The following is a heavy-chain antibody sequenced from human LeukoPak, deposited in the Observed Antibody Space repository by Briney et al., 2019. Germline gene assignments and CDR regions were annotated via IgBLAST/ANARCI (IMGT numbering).Heavy chain of an antibody. CDR1: GFTFSSYA. CDR3: AKDMYDYVWGSYPQGNAFDI. J-gene: IGHJ3*02. V-gene: IGHV3-23*01. CDR2: ISGSGSST. Sequence: GGSLRLSCAASGFTFSSYAMSWVRQAPGKGLEWVSAISGSGSSTYYADSVKGRFTISRDNSKNTLYLQMNSLRAEDTAVYYCAKDMYDYVWGSYPQGNAFDIWGQGTMVTVSS. D-gene: IGHD3-16*02.